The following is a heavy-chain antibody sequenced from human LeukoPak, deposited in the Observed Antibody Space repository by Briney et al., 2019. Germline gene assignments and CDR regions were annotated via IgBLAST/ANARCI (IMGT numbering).Heavy chain of an antibody. CDR1: GFTFSSYA. V-gene: IGHV3-64*01. D-gene: IGHD1-26*01. Sequence: GGSLRLSCAASGFTFSSYAMHWVRQAPGKGLEYVSAISSNGGSTYYANSVKGRFTISRDNSKNTLYLRMGSLRAEDTAVYYCARDWGLRHYFDYWGQGTLVTVSS. CDR3: ARDWGLRHYFDY. J-gene: IGHJ4*02. CDR2: ISSNGGST.